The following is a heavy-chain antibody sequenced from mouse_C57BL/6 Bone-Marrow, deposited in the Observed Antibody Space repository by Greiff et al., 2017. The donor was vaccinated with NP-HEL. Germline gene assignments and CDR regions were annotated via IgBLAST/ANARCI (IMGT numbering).Heavy chain of an antibody. Sequence: EVHLVESGGGLVQPGGSLKLSCAASGFTFSDYYMYWVRQTPEKRLEWVAYISNGGGSTYYPDTVKGRFTISRDNAKNTLYLQMSRLKSEDTAMYYCARQGFITTGAMDYWGQGTSVTVSS. D-gene: IGHD1-1*01. J-gene: IGHJ4*01. CDR2: ISNGGGST. V-gene: IGHV5-12*01. CDR3: ARQGFITTGAMDY. CDR1: GFTFSDYY.